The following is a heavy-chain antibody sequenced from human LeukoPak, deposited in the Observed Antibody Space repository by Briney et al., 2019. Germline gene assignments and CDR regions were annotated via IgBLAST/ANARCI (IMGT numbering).Heavy chain of an antibody. CDR1: GGTFSSYA. CDR3: ARPDSSGYWVHWMDAFDI. J-gene: IGHJ3*02. Sequence: ASVKVSCKASGGTFSSYAISWVRQAPGQGLEWMGGIIPIFGTANYAQKFQGRVTITADKSTSTAYMELSSLRSEDTAVYYCARPDSSGYWVHWMDAFDIWGQGTMVTVSS. V-gene: IGHV1-69*06. CDR2: IIPIFGTA. D-gene: IGHD3-22*01.